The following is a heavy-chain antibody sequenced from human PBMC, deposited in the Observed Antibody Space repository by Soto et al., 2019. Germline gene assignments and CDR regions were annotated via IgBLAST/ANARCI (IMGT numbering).Heavy chain of an antibody. Sequence: AGSLRLSCAASGFTFSSYGMHWVRQAPGKGLEWVAVISYDGSNKYYADSVKGRFTISRDNSKNTLYLQMNSLRAEDTAVYYCAKDLGTVSALDAFDIWGQGTMVTVSS. CDR2: ISYDGSNK. CDR1: GFTFSSYG. CDR3: AKDLGTVSALDAFDI. V-gene: IGHV3-30*18. J-gene: IGHJ3*02. D-gene: IGHD3-16*02.